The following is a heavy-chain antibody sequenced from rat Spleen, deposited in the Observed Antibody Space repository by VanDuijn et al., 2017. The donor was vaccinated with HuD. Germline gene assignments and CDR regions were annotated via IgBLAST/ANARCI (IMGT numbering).Heavy chain of an antibody. CDR1: GFSLTRYH. D-gene: IGHD1-6*01. V-gene: IGHV2-43*01. J-gene: IGHJ2*01. CDR3: ARDAGILRY. CDR2: IWTGGST. Sequence: QVQLKESGPGLVQPSQTLSLTCTFSGFSLTRYHVTWVRQPPGKGLEWMGVIWTGGSTSYNSLLKSQLSISRDISKSQVFLRMNSLQTEDTATYYCARDAGILRYWGQGVMVTVSS.